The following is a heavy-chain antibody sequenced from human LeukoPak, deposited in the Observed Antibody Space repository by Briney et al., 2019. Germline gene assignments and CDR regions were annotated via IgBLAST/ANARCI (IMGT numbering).Heavy chain of an antibody. J-gene: IGHJ5*02. D-gene: IGHD2-2*01. CDR1: GYSFTSYW. Sequence: GGSLKISCKGSGYSFTSYWIGWVRQLPGKGLEWMGIIYPGDSDTRYSPSFQGQVTISADKSISTAYLQWSSLKASDTAMYYCARRPGYCSSTSCYATNWFDPWGQGTLVTVSP. CDR2: IYPGDSDT. CDR3: ARRPGYCSSTSCYATNWFDP. V-gene: IGHV5-51*01.